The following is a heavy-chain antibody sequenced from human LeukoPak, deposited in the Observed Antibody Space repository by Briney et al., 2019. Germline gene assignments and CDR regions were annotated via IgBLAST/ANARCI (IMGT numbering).Heavy chain of an antibody. D-gene: IGHD4-17*01. Sequence: GASVKVSCKASGGTFSSYAISWVRQAPGQGLEWMGGIIPIFGTANYAQKFQGRVTITTDESTSAAYMELSSLRSEDTAVYYCARVGSTVTYFDYWGQGTLVTVSS. CDR2: IIPIFGTA. CDR1: GGTFSSYA. J-gene: IGHJ4*02. V-gene: IGHV1-69*05. CDR3: ARVGSTVTYFDY.